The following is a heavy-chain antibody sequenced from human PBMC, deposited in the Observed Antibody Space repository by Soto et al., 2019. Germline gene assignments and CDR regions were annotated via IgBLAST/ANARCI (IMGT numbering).Heavy chain of an antibody. D-gene: IGHD3-3*01. Sequence: SETLSLTCTVSGGXISSGDYYWSWIRQHPGKGLEWIGYIYYSGSTYYNPSLKSRVTISVDTSKNQFSPKLSSVTAADTAVYYCARWWSGSRQGFDPWGQGTLVTVSS. CDR3: ARWWSGSRQGFDP. CDR2: IYYSGST. V-gene: IGHV4-31*03. CDR1: GGXISSGDYY. J-gene: IGHJ5*02.